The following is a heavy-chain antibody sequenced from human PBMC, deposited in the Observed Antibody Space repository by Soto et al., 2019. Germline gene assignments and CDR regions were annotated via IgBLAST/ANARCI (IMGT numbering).Heavy chain of an antibody. D-gene: IGHD6-19*01. V-gene: IGHV1-69*13. CDR3: ARGSSGYYWFDP. CDR1: GGSISSYA. Sequence: PVKVAWKGAGGSISSYAISWVRHAPGQGLEWMGGIIPIFGTANYAQKFQGRVTITADESTSTAYMELSSLRSEDTAVYYCARGSSGYYWFDPWGQGTLVTVSS. J-gene: IGHJ5*02. CDR2: IIPIFGTA.